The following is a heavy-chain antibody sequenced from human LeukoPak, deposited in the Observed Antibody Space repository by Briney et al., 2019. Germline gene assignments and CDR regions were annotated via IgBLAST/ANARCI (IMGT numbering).Heavy chain of an antibody. CDR3: ARDDIGYYYDSSGYYAVGFDP. CDR1: GGSISSGSYY. Sequence: SETLSLTCTVSGGSISSGSYYWSWIRQPPGKGLEWIGRIYTSGSTNYNPSLKSRVTMSVDTSKNQFSLKLSSVTAADTAVYYCARDDIGYYYDSSGYYAVGFDPWGQGTLVTVSS. D-gene: IGHD3-22*01. CDR2: IYTSGST. V-gene: IGHV4-61*02. J-gene: IGHJ5*02.